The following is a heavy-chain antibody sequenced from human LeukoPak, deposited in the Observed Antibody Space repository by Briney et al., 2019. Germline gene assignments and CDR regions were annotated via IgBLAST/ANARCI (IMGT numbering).Heavy chain of an antibody. CDR3: ARAGERYSSGWYNY. D-gene: IGHD6-19*01. CDR1: GGSISSYY. V-gene: IGHV4-59*08. J-gene: IGHJ4*02. CDR2: IYYSGST. Sequence: SETLSLTCTVSGGSISSYYWSWIRQPPGKGLEWIGYIYYSGSTNYNPSLKSRDTISVDTSKNQFSLKLSSVTAADTAVYYCARAGERYSSGWYNYWGQGTLVTVSS.